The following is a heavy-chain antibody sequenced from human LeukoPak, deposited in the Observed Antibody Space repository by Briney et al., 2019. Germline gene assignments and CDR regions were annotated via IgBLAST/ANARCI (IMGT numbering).Heavy chain of an antibody. CDR3: ARVRYSYAYGMDV. CDR1: GGSFSSYS. CDR2: ITHSGST. V-gene: IGHV4-34*01. D-gene: IGHD5-18*01. Sequence: SETLSLSCAVYGGSFSSYSWSWIRQPPGKGLEWIGEITHSGSTNYNPALKSRVTISVDTSKNQFSLKLSSVTAADTAVYYCARVRYSYAYGMDVWGQGTTVTVSS. J-gene: IGHJ6*02.